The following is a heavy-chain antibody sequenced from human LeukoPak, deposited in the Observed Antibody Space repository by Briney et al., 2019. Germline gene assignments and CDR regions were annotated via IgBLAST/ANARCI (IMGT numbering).Heavy chain of an antibody. CDR1: GVSISSGANY. J-gene: IGHJ3*02. D-gene: IGHD4-11*01. CDR2: ISHSESA. Sequence: SQTLSLTCTVSGVSISSGANYWSWIRQPPGRGLEWIGYISHSESAYYSPSLESRITISVDRSKNQFSLKLKSVTAADTAIYYCARDGGTTSNPSHDTFAIWGQGTMVAVSS. V-gene: IGHV4-30-2*01. CDR3: ARDGGTTSNPSHDTFAI.